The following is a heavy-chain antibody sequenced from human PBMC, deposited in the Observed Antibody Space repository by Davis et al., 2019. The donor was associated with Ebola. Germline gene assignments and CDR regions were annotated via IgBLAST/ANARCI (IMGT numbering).Heavy chain of an antibody. Sequence: GESLKISCAASGFTFSDYYMSWIRQAPGKGLEWVSYISSSGTTIYYADSVKGRFTISRDNAKSSLYLQMNSLRAEDTAVYYCAKEIRPNDYWGQGTLVTVSS. CDR3: AKEIRPNDY. V-gene: IGHV3-11*01. CDR2: ISSSGTTI. CDR1: GFTFSDYY. J-gene: IGHJ4*02.